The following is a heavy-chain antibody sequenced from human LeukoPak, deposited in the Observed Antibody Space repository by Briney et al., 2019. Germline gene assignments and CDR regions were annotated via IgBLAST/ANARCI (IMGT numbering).Heavy chain of an antibody. D-gene: IGHD5-12*01. Sequence: GGSLRLSCAASGFTFSSHWMHWVRQGPGKGLMWVSRIDNDGGSTVYADPVKGRFTISRDNARNTLYLQVNSLRAEDTAVYYCAKDPIYSGYGYNWFDPWGQGTLVTVSS. CDR1: GFTFSSHW. CDR2: IDNDGGST. V-gene: IGHV3-74*01. J-gene: IGHJ5*02. CDR3: AKDPIYSGYGYNWFDP.